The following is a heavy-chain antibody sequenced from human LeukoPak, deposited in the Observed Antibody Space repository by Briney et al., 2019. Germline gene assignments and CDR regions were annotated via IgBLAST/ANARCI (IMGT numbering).Heavy chain of an antibody. J-gene: IGHJ4*02. CDR1: GGSISSGGYH. CDR3: ARDPIVGATRGSY. CDR2: IYYSGST. Sequence: SETLSLTCTVSGGSISSGGYHWSWIRQHPGKGLEWIGYIYYSGSTYYNPSLKSRVTISVDTSKNQFSLKLSSVTAADTAVYYCARDPIVGATRGSYWGQGTLVTVSS. D-gene: IGHD1-26*01. V-gene: IGHV4-31*03.